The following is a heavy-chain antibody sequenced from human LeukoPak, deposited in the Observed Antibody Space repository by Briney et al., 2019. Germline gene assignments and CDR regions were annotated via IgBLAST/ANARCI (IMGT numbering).Heavy chain of an antibody. CDR1: GFTFSSYS. Sequence: GGSLRLSCAASGFTFSSYSMNWVRQAPGKGLEWVSYISSSSSTIYYADSVKGRFTISRDNAKNSLYLQMNNLRAEDTAVYYCAREDHGGNSDWFDPWGQGTLVTVSS. V-gene: IGHV3-48*04. CDR2: ISSSSSTI. CDR3: AREDHGGNSDWFDP. J-gene: IGHJ5*02. D-gene: IGHD4-23*01.